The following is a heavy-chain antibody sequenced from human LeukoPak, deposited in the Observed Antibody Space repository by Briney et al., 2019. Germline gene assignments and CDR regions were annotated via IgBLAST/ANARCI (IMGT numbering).Heavy chain of an antibody. J-gene: IGHJ4*02. CDR1: GYTFTSYG. CDR2: IIPIFGTA. CDR3: ARGSEWLLVNY. D-gene: IGHD3-3*01. V-gene: IGHV1-69*13. Sequence: SVKVSCKASGYTFTSYGISWVRQAPGQGLEWMGGIIPIFGTANYAQKFQGRVTITADESTSTAYMELSSLRSEDTAVYYCARGSEWLLVNYWGQGTLVTVSS.